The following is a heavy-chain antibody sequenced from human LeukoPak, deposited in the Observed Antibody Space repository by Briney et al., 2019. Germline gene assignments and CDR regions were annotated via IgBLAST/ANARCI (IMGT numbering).Heavy chain of an antibody. CDR1: GGSISSSNW. CDR3: ASPASSNYYLDAFDI. D-gene: IGHD2/OR15-2a*01. J-gene: IGHJ3*02. V-gene: IGHV4-4*02. Sequence: SETLSLTCAVSGGSISSSNWWSWVRQSPGKGLEWIGQIYLSGSTNYNPSLKSRVILSLDKSNNQFFLRLSSVTAADTAVYYCASPASSNYYLDAFDIWGQGTMVTVSS. CDR2: IYLSGST.